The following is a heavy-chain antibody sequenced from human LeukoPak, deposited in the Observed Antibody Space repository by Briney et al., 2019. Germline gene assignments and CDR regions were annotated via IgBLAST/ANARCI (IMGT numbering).Heavy chain of an antibody. D-gene: IGHD3-10*01. CDR3: ARGASYYGSGSYYPIQH. J-gene: IGHJ1*01. CDR1: GYTFTGYY. V-gene: IGHV1-69*06. Sequence: SVKVSCKASGYTFTGYYMHWVRQAPGQGLEWMGGIIPIFGTANYAQKFQGRVTITADKSTSTAYMELSSLRSEDTAVYYCARGASYYGSGSYYPIQHWGQGTLVTVSS. CDR2: IIPIFGTA.